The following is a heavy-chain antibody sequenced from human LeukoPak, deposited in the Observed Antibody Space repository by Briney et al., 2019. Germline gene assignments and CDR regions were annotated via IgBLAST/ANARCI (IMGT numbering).Heavy chain of an antibody. D-gene: IGHD2-15*01. CDR2: ISSNGDFT. CDR3: ARVKRDYSGGTCYSYDY. V-gene: IGHV3-23*01. Sequence: PGGSLRLSCVASRFTFNTYAVNWVRQAPGKGLEWVSAISSNGDFTYYADSVRGRFTISRDNSKNTVFLQMNGLRAEDTAVYYCARVKRDYSGGTCYSYDYWGQGTLVTVSS. CDR1: RFTFNTYA. J-gene: IGHJ4*02.